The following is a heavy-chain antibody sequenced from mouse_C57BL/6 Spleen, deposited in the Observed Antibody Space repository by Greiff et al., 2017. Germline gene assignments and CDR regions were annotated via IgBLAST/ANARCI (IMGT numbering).Heavy chain of an antibody. CDR2: INPSSGYT. CDR3: ARSYYGSSPYFDV. Sequence: QVQLQQSGAELAKPGASVKLSCKASGYTFTSYWMHWVKQRPGQGLEWIGYINPSSGYTKYNQKFNDKATLTADKSSSTAYMQLSSLTYEDSAVYYCARSYYGSSPYFDVWGTGTTVTVSS. J-gene: IGHJ1*03. D-gene: IGHD1-1*01. V-gene: IGHV1-7*01. CDR1: GYTFTSYW.